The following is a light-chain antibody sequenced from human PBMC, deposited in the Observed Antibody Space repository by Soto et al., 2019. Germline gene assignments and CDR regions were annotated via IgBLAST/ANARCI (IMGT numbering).Light chain of an antibody. Sequence: EIVMTQSPATLSVSPGERATLSCRASQSVSSNLAWYQQKPGQAPRLLIYGASTRATGIPARFSGSGSGTDFTLTISSLQSEYVAVYYCQQYNNWPRTFGQGTKLEIK. V-gene: IGKV3-15*01. CDR1: QSVSSN. CDR3: QQYNNWPRT. CDR2: GAS. J-gene: IGKJ2*01.